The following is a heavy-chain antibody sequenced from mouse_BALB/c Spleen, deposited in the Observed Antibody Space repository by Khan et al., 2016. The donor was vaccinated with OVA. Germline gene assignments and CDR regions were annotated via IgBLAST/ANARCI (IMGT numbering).Heavy chain of an antibody. CDR2: IRYDGSN. V-gene: IGHV3-6*02. J-gene: IGHJ3*01. CDR3: ARGGSSGPDWFAY. CDR1: GYSITSGYY. Sequence: EVQLQESGPGLVKPSQSLSLTCSVTGYSITSGYYWNWIRQFPGNKLEWMGYIRYDGSNNYNPSLKNRISITRDTSKNQFFLKWNSVTTEDTATYYCARGGSSGPDWFAYWGQGTLVTVSA. D-gene: IGHD3-1*01.